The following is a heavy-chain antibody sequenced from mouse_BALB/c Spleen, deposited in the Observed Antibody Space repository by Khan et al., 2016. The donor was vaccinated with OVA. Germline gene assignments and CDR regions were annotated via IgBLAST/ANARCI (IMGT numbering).Heavy chain of an antibody. Sequence: QVQLQQSGAELARPGASVKMPCKASGYTFTSYMIHWIKKRPGQGLEWIGYINPSNGYTNYNQKFKDKATLTTDKSSTTAYLQLSSLTSDDSAVYTCVRDGAYHRNDGWFAYWGQGTLVTVSA. J-gene: IGHJ3*01. D-gene: IGHD2-14*01. CDR3: VRDGAYHRNDGWFAY. CDR1: GYTFTSYM. CDR2: INPSNGYT. V-gene: IGHV1-4*01.